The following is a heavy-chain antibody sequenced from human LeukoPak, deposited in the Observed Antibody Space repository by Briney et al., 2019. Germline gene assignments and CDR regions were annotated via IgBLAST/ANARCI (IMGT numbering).Heavy chain of an antibody. V-gene: IGHV4-34*01. CDR1: GGSFSGYY. D-gene: IGHD4-23*01. Sequence: SETLSLTCAVYGGSFSGYYWSWIHQPPGKGLEWIGEINHSGSTNYNPSLKSRVTISVDTPKIQFSLKLSSVTAADTAVYYCARRPIRGYYFDYWGQGTLVTVSS. J-gene: IGHJ4*02. CDR2: INHSGST. CDR3: ARRPIRGYYFDY.